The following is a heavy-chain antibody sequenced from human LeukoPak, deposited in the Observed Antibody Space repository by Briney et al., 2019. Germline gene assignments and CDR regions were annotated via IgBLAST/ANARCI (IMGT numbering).Heavy chain of an antibody. CDR1: GFIFSIYA. CDR2: ISDSGRNT. J-gene: IGHJ4*02. V-gene: IGHV3-23*01. Sequence: GGSLRLPCAASGFIFSIYAMNWVRQARGEGREWVSGISDSGRNTYSSDSVKGRFTISRDNSESTVYLQMNSLTAEDTAVYYCARESGSYDYWGQGTLVTVSS. CDR3: ARESGSYDY. D-gene: IGHD1-26*01.